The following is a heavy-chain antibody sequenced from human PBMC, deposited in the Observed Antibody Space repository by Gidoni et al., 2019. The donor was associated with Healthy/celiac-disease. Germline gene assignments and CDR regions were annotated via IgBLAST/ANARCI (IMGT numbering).Heavy chain of an antibody. CDR2: ISYDGSNK. Sequence: QVQLVESGGGVVKPGRSLRLSCAASGFTFSSYALHWVRQAPGKGLGWVAVISYDGSNKYYADSVKGRFTISRDNSNNTLYLQMNSLRAEDTAVYYCARDFTDFWSGYPNYWGQGTLVTVSS. J-gene: IGHJ4*02. CDR3: ARDFTDFWSGYPNY. CDR1: GFTFSSYA. V-gene: IGHV3-30-3*01. D-gene: IGHD3-3*01.